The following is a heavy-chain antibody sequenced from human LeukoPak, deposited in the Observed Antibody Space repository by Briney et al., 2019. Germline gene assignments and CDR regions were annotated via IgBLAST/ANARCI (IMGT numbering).Heavy chain of an antibody. J-gene: IGHJ4*02. CDR2: INCGNGKT. CDR1: GYSFSDYA. V-gene: IGHV1-3*01. CDR3: AKSTWNPGGVYYFDS. Sequence: ASVKVSCKASGYSFSDYAMQWVRQAPGQRLEWMGWINCGNGKTKYSQNSQGRVTITRDTFATTAYMELSSLRSEDTAVYYCAKSTWNPGGVYYFDSWGQGTLVTVS. D-gene: IGHD3-16*01.